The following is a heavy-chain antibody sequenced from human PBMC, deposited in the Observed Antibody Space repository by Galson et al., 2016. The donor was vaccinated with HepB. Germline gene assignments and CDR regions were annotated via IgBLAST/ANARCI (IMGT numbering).Heavy chain of an antibody. CDR1: GDSVSDINAV. J-gene: IGHJ6*02. CDR2: TYYRSKWYT. Sequence: CAISGDSVSDINAVWNWIRQSPSRGLEWLGRTYYRSKWYTEYAFSVKSRVTIKPDTSKNQFSLQLDSVTPEDTAVYYCTRGSYYEGMDVWGQGTTVTVSS. CDR3: TRGSYYEGMDV. V-gene: IGHV6-1*01.